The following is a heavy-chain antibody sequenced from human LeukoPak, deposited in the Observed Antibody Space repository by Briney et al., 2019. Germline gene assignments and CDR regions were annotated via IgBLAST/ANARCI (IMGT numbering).Heavy chain of an antibody. V-gene: IGHV3-23*01. CDR2: ISGSGGST. CDR1: GFTFSSYG. Sequence: PGGSLRLSCAASGFTFSSYGMHWVRQAPGKGLEWVSAISGSGGSTYYADSVKGRFTISRDNSKNTLYLQMNSLRAEDTAVYYCAKPQWLETGGFDYWGQGTLVTVSS. CDR3: AKPQWLETGGFDY. D-gene: IGHD6-19*01. J-gene: IGHJ4*02.